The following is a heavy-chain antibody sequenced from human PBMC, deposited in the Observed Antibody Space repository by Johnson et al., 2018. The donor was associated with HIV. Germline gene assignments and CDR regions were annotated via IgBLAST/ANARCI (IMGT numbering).Heavy chain of an antibody. Sequence: QVQLVESGGGVVQPGRSLRLSCAASGFTFSSYAMHWVRQAPGKGLEWVAVISYHGSNTYYADSMRGRFTISRDNSKNTLYLQMNSLRVEDTAVYYCARPSSIASLYDEFDIWGQGTMVTVSS. J-gene: IGHJ3*02. CDR2: ISYHGSNT. CDR1: GFTFSSYA. CDR3: ARPSSIASLYDEFDI. V-gene: IGHV3-30*04. D-gene: IGHD6-6*01.